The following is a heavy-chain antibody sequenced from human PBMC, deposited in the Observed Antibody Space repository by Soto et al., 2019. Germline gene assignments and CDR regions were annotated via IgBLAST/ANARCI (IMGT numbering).Heavy chain of an antibody. CDR3: ARVYSGRPSDAFDI. J-gene: IGHJ3*02. CDR2: INPSGGST. CDR1: GYTFTSYY. V-gene: IGHV1-46*03. Sequence: ASVKVSCKAAGYTFTSYYMHLVRQAPRQGLEWMGIINPSGGSTSYAQKFQGRVTMTRDTSTSTVYMELSSLRSEDTAVYYCARVYSGRPSDAFDIWGTGPMVTVSS. D-gene: IGHD1-26*01.